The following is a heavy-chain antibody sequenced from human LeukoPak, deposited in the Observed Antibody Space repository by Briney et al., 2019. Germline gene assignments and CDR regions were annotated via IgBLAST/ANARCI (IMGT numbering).Heavy chain of an antibody. V-gene: IGHV3-7*01. CDR1: GFTFSIYW. CDR3: ARVSGTYGGVFDI. CDR2: INQDGSDK. Sequence: GGSLRLSCAASGFTFSIYWMTWVRQAPGKGLEWVANINQDGSDKYYVDSVKGRFTISRDNAKNSLYLQMNSLRAEDKAVYYCARVSGTYGGVFDIWGQGTMVTVSS. D-gene: IGHD1-26*01. J-gene: IGHJ3*02.